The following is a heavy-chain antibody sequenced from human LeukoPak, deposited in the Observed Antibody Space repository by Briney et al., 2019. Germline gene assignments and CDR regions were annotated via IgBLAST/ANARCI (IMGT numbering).Heavy chain of an antibody. V-gene: IGHV4-59*01. Sequence: PSETLSLTCTVSGGSISSYYWSWVRQPPGKGLEWIGYIYYSGSTNYNPSLTSRVTISVDTSKNQFSLKLSSVTAADTAVYYCAGGRKTGDRLFDYWGQGTLVTVSS. CDR3: AGGRKTGDRLFDY. CDR2: IYYSGST. J-gene: IGHJ4*02. D-gene: IGHD7-27*01. CDR1: GGSISSYY.